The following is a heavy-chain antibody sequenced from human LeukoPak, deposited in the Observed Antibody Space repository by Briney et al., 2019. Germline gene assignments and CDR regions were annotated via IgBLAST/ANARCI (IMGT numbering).Heavy chain of an antibody. Sequence: TSVTVSCKASGYTFTGYYMHWVRQAPGQGLEWMGWINPNSGGTNYAQKFQGRVTMTRDTSISTAYMELSRLRSDDTAVYYCARRSIYYDILTVRYGMDVWGQGTTVTVSS. CDR1: GYTFTGYY. V-gene: IGHV1-2*02. D-gene: IGHD3-9*01. CDR3: ARRSIYYDILTVRYGMDV. J-gene: IGHJ6*02. CDR2: INPNSGGT.